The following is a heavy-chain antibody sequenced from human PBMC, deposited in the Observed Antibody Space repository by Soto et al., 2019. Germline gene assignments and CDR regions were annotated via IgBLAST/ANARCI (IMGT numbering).Heavy chain of an antibody. V-gene: IGHV4-4*07. CDR1: GASISGFY. CDR2: IYATGTT. Sequence: PSEALSLTYPVSGASISGFYWSWIRKSAGKGLEWIGRIYATGTTDYNPSLKSRVMMSVDTSKKQFSLKLRSVTAADTAVYYCVRDGTKTLRDWFDPWGQGIAVTVSS. D-gene: IGHD1-1*01. J-gene: IGHJ5*02. CDR3: VRDGTKTLRDWFDP.